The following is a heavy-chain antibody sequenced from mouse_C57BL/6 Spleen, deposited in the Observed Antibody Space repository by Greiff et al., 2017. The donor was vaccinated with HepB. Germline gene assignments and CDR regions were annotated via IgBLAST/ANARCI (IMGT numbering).Heavy chain of an antibody. D-gene: IGHD2-1*01. J-gene: IGHJ4*01. V-gene: IGHV1-54*01. CDR2: INPGSGGT. CDR1: GYAFTNYL. CDR3: ARGGYYGNYDAMDY. Sequence: VQLQQSGAELVRPGTSVKVSCKASGYAFTNYLIEWVKQRPGQGLEWIGVINPGSGGTNYNEKFKGKATLTADKSSSTAYMQLRSLTSEDSAVYFCARGGYYGNYDAMDYWGQGTSVTVSS.